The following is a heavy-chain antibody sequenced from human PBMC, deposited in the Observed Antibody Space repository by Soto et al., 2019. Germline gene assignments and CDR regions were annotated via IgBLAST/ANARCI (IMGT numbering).Heavy chain of an antibody. D-gene: IGHD2-15*01. J-gene: IGHJ6*03. Sequence: ASVKVSCKASGYTFTSYGISWVRQAPGQGLEWMGWISAYNGNTNYAQKLQGRVTMTTDTSTSTAYMELRSLRSDDTAVYYCARGYCSGGSCYSALPYYYYYYMDVWGKGTTVTVSS. CDR3: ARGYCSGGSCYSALPYYYYYYMDV. CDR1: GYTFTSYG. V-gene: IGHV1-18*01. CDR2: ISAYNGNT.